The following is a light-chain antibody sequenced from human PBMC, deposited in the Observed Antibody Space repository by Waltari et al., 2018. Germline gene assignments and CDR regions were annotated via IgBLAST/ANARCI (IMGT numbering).Light chain of an antibody. CDR1: QRVSSN. CDR2: DAS. Sequence: EIVLTQSPATLSLSPGERATLSCRASQRVSSNLAWYLQKPGQAPRLLFYDASNRATVITARFSGGASGTYFTPTISSLEPEDFAVYYCQQRSNWLTFGGGTKVEIK. CDR3: QQRSNWLT. J-gene: IGKJ4*01. V-gene: IGKV3-11*01.